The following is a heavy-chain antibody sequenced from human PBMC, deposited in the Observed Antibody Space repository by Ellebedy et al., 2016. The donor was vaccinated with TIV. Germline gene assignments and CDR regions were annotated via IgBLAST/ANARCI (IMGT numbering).Heavy chain of an antibody. V-gene: IGHV4-34*01. CDR2: INRSGSS. D-gene: IGHD3-9*01. CDR1: GGSFSDYD. J-gene: IGHJ4*02. Sequence: MPSETLSLTCAVYGGSFSDYDWNWIRQPPGKGLEWIGEINRSGSSNYNPSLKSRVTISVDTSNNQFSLKLSSVTAADTAMYYCARHPQNVYFRPWGQGTLVTVSS. CDR3: ARHPQNVYFRP.